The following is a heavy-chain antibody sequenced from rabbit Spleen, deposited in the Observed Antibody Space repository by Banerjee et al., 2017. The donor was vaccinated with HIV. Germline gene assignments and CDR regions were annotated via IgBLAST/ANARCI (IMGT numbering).Heavy chain of an antibody. CDR2: IDTGSRDFT. CDR1: GFDFSNYNF. CDR3: ARDPAYSSGSASAIPYL. J-gene: IGHJ4*01. D-gene: IGHD1-1*01. Sequence: QSLEESGGDLVQPGASLTLTCTASGFDFSNYNFMCWVRQAPGKGLEWIACIDTGSRDFTYYASWAKGRLTISKTSSTTVTLQMTSLTVADTATYFCARDPAYSSGSASAIPYLWGQGTLVTVS. V-gene: IGHV1S40*01.